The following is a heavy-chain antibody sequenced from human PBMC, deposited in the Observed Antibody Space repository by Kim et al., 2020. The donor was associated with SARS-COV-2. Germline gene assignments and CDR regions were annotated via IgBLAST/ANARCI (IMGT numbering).Heavy chain of an antibody. CDR1: GYSFTSYW. J-gene: IGHJ3*02. V-gene: IGHV5-51*01. CDR2: IYPGDSDI. D-gene: IGHD3-22*01. Sequence: GESLKISCKGSGYSFTSYWIGWVRQMPGKGLEWMGIIYPGDSDIRYSPSFQGQVTISADKSISTAYLQWSSLKASDTAMYYCARGQYYYDSSGDAFDIWGQGTMVTVSS. CDR3: ARGQYYYDSSGDAFDI.